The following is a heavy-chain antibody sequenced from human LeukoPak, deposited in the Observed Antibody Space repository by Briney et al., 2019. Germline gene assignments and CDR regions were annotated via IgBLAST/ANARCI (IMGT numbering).Heavy chain of an antibody. CDR1: GFTFSSYW. V-gene: IGHV3-74*01. D-gene: IGHD1-26*01. CDR2: INSDGSST. J-gene: IGHJ4*02. Sequence: PGGSLRLSCAASGFTFSSYWMHWVRQAPGKGLVWVSRINSDGSSTSYADSVKGRFTISRDNAKNTLYLQMNSLRAEDTAVYYCAREVSVGATIDHWGQGTLVTVSS. CDR3: AREVSVGATIDH.